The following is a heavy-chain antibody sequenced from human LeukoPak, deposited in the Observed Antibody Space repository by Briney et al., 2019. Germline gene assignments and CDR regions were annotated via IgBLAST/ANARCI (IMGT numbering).Heavy chain of an antibody. J-gene: IGHJ4*02. V-gene: IGHV4-39*01. CDR1: GGSISSSSYY. CDR3: AIQNYDYVWGSYRYTDY. D-gene: IGHD3-16*02. CDR2: IYYSGST. Sequence: SETLPLTCTVSGGSISSSSYYWGWIRQPPGKGLEWIGSIYYSGSTYYNPSLKSRVTISVDTSKNQFSLELSSATAADTAVYYCAIQNYDYVWGSYRYTDYGGQGALVTVSS.